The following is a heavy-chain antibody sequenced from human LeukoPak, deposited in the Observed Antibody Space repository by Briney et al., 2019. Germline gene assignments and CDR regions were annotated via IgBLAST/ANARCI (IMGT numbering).Heavy chain of an antibody. CDR3: ARGADTGYSSDY. V-gene: IGHV3-21*01. CDR2: ISTSSSYI. CDR1: EFTFSSYN. D-gene: IGHD3-9*01. Sequence: GGSLRLSCAASEFTFSSYNMNWVRQAPGKGLEWVSSISTSSSYIYYADSVKGRFTISRDNSKNTLYLQMNSLRAEDTAVYYCARGADTGYSSDYWGQGTLVTVSS. J-gene: IGHJ4*02.